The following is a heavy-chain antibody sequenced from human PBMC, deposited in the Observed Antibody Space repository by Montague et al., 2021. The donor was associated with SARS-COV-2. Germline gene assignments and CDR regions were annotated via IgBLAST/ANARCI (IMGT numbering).Heavy chain of an antibody. CDR1: GDSFNSPKYY. D-gene: IGHD3-10*01. CDR3: ARGSYGSGSKHAFDI. CDR2: SYYSGTT. J-gene: IGHJ3*02. Sequence: SETLSLTCTVSGDSFNSPKYYCAWIRQPPGKGLELIGSSYYSGTTYYNPSLRSRVTISVATSKTQFSLKMNSVTAADTAVYYCARGSYGSGSKHAFDIWSQGTVVAVSS. V-gene: IGHV4-39*01.